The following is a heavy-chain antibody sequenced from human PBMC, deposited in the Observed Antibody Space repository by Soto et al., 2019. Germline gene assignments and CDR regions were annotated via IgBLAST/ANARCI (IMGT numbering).Heavy chain of an antibody. CDR3: TSRASSSFYHFDF. D-gene: IGHD2-2*01. Sequence: PGESLKISCQASGYSFTAYWITWVRQMPGKGLEWMATIDPGDSYVDYSPSFRGHVTFSVDRSITTVYLQWNSLKASDSAMYFCTSRASSSFYHFDFWGQGALVTVSS. CDR2: IDPGDSYV. J-gene: IGHJ4*02. CDR1: GYSFTAYW. V-gene: IGHV5-10-1*01.